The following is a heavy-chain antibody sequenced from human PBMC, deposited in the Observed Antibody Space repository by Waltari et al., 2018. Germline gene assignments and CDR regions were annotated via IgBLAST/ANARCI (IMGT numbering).Heavy chain of an antibody. D-gene: IGHD3-3*01. Sequence: QVHLVQSGAEVKKTGASVRISCKASTYTLDSFYINWVRQAPGQGLEWSGILNPGGGSATYAQSWQGRVTMTRDKSTGTVYMELRSLRSDDTAMYYCSRGRGGFRFGSFDIWGQGTLVTVSS. CDR2: LNPGGGSA. V-gene: IGHV1-46*02. CDR3: SRGRGGFRFGSFDI. J-gene: IGHJ3*02. CDR1: TYTLDSFY.